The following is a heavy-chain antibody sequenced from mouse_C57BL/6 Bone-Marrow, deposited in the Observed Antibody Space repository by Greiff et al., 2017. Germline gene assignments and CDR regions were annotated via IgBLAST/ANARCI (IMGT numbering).Heavy chain of an antibody. Sequence: EVMLVESGPGLAKPSQTLSLPCSVTGYSITSDYWNWIRKFPGNKLEYMGYISYSGSTYFNPSLKSRISITRDTSKNQYYLQLKSMNTKDTATYYCARYYGPFEGWGVGTTLTVAS. CDR1: GYSITSDY. D-gene: IGHD1-1*02. J-gene: IGHJ2*01. V-gene: IGHV3-8*01. CDR2: ISYSGST. CDR3: ARYYGPFEG.